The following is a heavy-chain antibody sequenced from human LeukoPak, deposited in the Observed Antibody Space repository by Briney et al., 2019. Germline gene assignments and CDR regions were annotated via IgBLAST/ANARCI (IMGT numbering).Heavy chain of an antibody. CDR3: AREWVYSYGPMYYFDY. J-gene: IGHJ4*02. D-gene: IGHD5-18*01. CDR2: IYTSGST. Sequence: SETLSLTCTVSGGSISSGSYYWSWIRQPAGKGLEWIGRIYTSGSTNYNPSLKSRVTISVDTSKNQFSLKLGSVTAADTAVYYCAREWVYSYGPMYYFDYWGQGTLVTVSS. V-gene: IGHV4-61*02. CDR1: GGSISSGSYY.